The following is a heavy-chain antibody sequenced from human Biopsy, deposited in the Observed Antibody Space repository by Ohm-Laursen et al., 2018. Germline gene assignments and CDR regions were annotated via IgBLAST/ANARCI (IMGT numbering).Heavy chain of an antibody. CDR1: GFTVGDYY. CDR3: ATDGAVGYNEN. CDR2: ISGSGVNK. D-gene: IGHD5-24*01. J-gene: IGHJ4*02. V-gene: IGHV3-11*04. Sequence: SLRLSCSASGFTVGDYYLYWIRQAPGKGLEWLSYISGSGVNKIYADSVKGRFTVSRDNAKNSLYLEMNNLTVEDTAVYYCATDGAVGYNENWGQGTLVSVSS.